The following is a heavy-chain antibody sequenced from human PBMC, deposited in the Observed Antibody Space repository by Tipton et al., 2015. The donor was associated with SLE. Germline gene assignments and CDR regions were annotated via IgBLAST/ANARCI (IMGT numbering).Heavy chain of an antibody. V-gene: IGHV4-4*08. CDR2: IYTSGST. CDR1: GGSISSYY. Sequence: TLSLTCTVSGGSISSYYWSWIRQPPGKGLEWIGYIYTSGSTNNNPSLKSRVTISVDTSKNQFSLKLSSVTAADTAVYYCAREWVDTAMVSFDYWGQGTRITVSS. D-gene: IGHD5-18*01. J-gene: IGHJ4*02. CDR3: AREWVDTAMVSFDY.